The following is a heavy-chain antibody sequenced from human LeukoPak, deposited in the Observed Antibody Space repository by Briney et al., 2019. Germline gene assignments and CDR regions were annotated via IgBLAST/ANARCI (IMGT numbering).Heavy chain of an antibody. V-gene: IGHV4-39*01. Sequence: SETLSLTCTVSGGSISSSSYYWGWIRQPPGKGLEWIGEINHSGSTNYNPSLKSRVTISVDTSKNQFSLKLSSVTAADTAVYYCARQRNYDILTGYPHSDFDYWGQGTLVTVSS. CDR2: INHSGST. CDR3: ARQRNYDILTGYPHSDFDY. CDR1: GGSISSSSYY. J-gene: IGHJ4*02. D-gene: IGHD3-9*01.